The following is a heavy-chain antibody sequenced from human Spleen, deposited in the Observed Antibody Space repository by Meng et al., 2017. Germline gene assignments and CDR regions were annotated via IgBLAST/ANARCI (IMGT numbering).Heavy chain of an antibody. CDR2: ISSTST. Sequence: EVQLVESGGGLVKPGGSLRLSCAASGFTFSSYSMNWVRQAPGKGLEWVSSISSTSTYADSVKGRVTISRDNAKSSLYLQMNSLRAEDTAMYYCARGRVVVAAAPSDPWGQGTLVTVSS. D-gene: IGHD2-15*01. CDR3: ARGRVVVAAAPSDP. V-gene: IGHV3-21*01. CDR1: GFTFSSYS. J-gene: IGHJ5*02.